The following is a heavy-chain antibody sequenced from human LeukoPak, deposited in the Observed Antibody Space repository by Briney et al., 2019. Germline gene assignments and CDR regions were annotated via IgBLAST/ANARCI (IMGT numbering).Heavy chain of an antibody. D-gene: IGHD6-19*01. CDR2: IDPSDSQT. J-gene: IGHJ4*02. CDR3: ARGLAVAHAAY. V-gene: IGHV5-10-1*01. CDR1: GYSFTSYW. Sequence: GESLRISCQGSGYSFTSYWITWVRQMPGKGLEWMGRIDPSDSQTNYSPSFQGHVTISADKSISTVYLQWSRLKASDTAMYYCARGLAVAHAAYWGRGTLVTVSS.